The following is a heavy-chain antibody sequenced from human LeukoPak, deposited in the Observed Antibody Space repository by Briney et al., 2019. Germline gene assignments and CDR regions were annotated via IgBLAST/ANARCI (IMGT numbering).Heavy chain of an antibody. J-gene: IGHJ4*02. Sequence: ASVKVSCKASGYTFTGYYMHWVRQAPGQGLEWMGWINPNSGDTNYAQKFQGWVTMTRDTSISTAYMELSRLRSDDTAVYYCARVHYDILTGYYGYYFDYWGQGTLATVSS. CDR2: INPNSGDT. CDR3: ARVHYDILTGYYGYYFDY. D-gene: IGHD3-9*01. CDR1: GYTFTGYY. V-gene: IGHV1-2*04.